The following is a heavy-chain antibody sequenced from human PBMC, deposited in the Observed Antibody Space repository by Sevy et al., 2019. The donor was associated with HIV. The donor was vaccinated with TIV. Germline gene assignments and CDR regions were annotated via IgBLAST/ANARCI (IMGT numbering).Heavy chain of an antibody. CDR1: GFTFSAYW. CDR3: ATDVCRSLGN. Sequence: GGSLRLSCAASGFTFSAYWMSWVRQTPGKGLEWVANLNQDGSEKYPVDSVKGRFTISRDNAKNSLYLQMNSLRVEDTAMYYCATDVCRSLGNWGRGTVVTVSS. V-gene: IGHV3-7*01. CDR2: LNQDGSEK. J-gene: IGHJ4*03. D-gene: IGHD2-15*01.